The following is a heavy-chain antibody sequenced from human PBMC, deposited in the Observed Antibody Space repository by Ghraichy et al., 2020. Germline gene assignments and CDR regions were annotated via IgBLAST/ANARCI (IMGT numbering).Heavy chain of an antibody. CDR1: GLTFSGYW. CDR3: AGGGGYLSEH. CDR2: IKQDAREK. V-gene: IGHV3-7*02. J-gene: IGHJ4*02. D-gene: IGHD6-25*01. Sequence: GGSLRLSCAASGLTFSGYWMNWVRQGPGKGLEWVASIKQDAREKHYVDSVRGRVTISRDNAKKTLYLQMNSLRVEDTAVYYCAGGGGYLSEHWGQGTLVTVSS.